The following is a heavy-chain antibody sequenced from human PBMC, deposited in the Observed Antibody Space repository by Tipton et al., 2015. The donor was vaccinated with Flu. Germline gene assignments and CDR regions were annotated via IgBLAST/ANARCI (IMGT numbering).Heavy chain of an antibody. D-gene: IGHD1-26*01. CDR1: GGSISSGGYS. V-gene: IGHV4-30-2*01. Sequence: LRLSCAVSGGSISSGGYSWSWIRQPPGKGLEWIGYIYHSGSTYYNPTLKSRVTISVDRSKNQFSLKLSSVTAADTAVYYCAREWELSGFDPWGQGTLVTVSS. J-gene: IGHJ5*02. CDR3: AREWELSGFDP. CDR2: IYHSGST.